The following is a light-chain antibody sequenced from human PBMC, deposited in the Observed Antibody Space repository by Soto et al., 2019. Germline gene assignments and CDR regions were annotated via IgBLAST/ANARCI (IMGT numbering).Light chain of an antibody. CDR1: SSDVGGYNY. CDR2: DVS. J-gene: IGLJ1*01. V-gene: IGLV2-14*01. CDR3: SSYTSSNTLSV. Sequence: QSALTQPASVSGSPGQSITISCTGTSSDVGGYNYVSWYQQHPGKAPKLMIYDVSNRPSWVSNRFSGSKSGNTASLTISGLQAEDEADYYCSSYTSSNTLSVFGTRTKLTVL.